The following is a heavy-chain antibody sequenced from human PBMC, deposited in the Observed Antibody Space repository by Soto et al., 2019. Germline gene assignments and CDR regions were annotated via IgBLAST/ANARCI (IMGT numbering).Heavy chain of an antibody. V-gene: IGHV3-30*03. J-gene: IGHJ4*02. D-gene: IGHD1-1*01. CDR1: GFTFSNYG. Sequence: QVQLVESGGGVVQPGTSLRLSCAASGFTFSNYGMHWVRQAPGKGPEWVAVMSFDGNDNYYADSVKGRFTISRDNSRNTLYLQLNSLRSEYTAVYYCTTQNVVRETPRVFDYWGQGTLVIVSS. CDR3: TTQNVVRETPRVFDY. CDR2: MSFDGNDN.